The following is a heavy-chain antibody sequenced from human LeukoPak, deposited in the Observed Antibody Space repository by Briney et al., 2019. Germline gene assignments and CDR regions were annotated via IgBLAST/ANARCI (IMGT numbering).Heavy chain of an antibody. CDR2: IIPIFGTA. V-gene: IGHV1-69*05. J-gene: IGHJ4*02. CDR3: ASYDYGDYGPDY. Sequence: SVKVSCKASGGTFSSYAISWVRHAPGQGLEWMGGIIPIFGTANYAQKFQGRVTITTDESTSTAYMELSSLRSEDTAVYYCASYDYGDYGPDYWGQGTLVTVSS. CDR1: GGTFSSYA. D-gene: IGHD4-17*01.